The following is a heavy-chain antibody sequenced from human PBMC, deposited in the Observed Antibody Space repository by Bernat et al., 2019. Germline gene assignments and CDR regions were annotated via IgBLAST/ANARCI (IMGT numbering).Heavy chain of an antibody. D-gene: IGHD3-9*01. Sequence: EVQLVESGGGLVQPGRSQRLSCTASGFTFGDYAMSWVRQAPGKGLEWVGFIRSKAYGGTKEYAASVKGRVTISRDDSKSIAYLKMNSLKTEDTAVYYCTRTLLRYFDWFLSFDYWGQGTLVTVSS. J-gene: IGHJ4*02. V-gene: IGHV3-49*04. CDR2: IRSKAYGGTK. CDR1: GFTFGDYA. CDR3: TRTLLRYFDWFLSFDY.